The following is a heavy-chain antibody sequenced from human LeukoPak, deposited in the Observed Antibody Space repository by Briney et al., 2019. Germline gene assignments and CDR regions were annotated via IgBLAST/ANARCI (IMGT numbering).Heavy chain of an antibody. Sequence: GESLRLSCAASGFTFSGSWMNWVRQAPGKGLEWVANINPGGSQKRFVDSVVGRFTMSRDNAKNSLYLQMNSLRVEDTAVFYCAAWTDRGYNFWGQGTLVTVSS. CDR2: INPGGSQK. V-gene: IGHV3-7*01. CDR1: GFTFSGSW. D-gene: IGHD5-24*01. CDR3: AAWTDRGYNF. J-gene: IGHJ4*02.